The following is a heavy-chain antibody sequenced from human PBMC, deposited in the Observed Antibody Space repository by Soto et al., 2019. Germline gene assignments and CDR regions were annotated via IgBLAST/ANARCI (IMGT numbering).Heavy chain of an antibody. V-gene: IGHV3-66*01. CDR1: GFTVSSNY. Sequence: EVQLVESGGGLVQPGGSLRLSCAASGFTVSSNYMSWVRQAPGKGLEWVSVIYSGGSIYYADSVKGRFTISRDNAKNTRYLQMNSLRAEDTDVYYCARGWFWNDLLHDAFDIWGQGTMVTVSS. CDR3: ARGWFWNDLLHDAFDI. CDR2: IYSGGSI. J-gene: IGHJ3*02. D-gene: IGHD1-1*01.